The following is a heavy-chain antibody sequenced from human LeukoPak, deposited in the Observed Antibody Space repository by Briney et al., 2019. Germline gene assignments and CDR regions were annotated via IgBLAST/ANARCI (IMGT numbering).Heavy chain of an antibody. Sequence: GSLRLSCAASGFTFSTYAMNWVRQAPGKGLEWIGEIHHSGEINYNPSLKSRVTISLDKSKNQFSLKLTSVTAADTAIYYCARGKQQLVPPFDYWGQGALVTVSS. CDR2: IHHSGEI. V-gene: IGHV4-4*02. CDR3: ARGKQQLVPPFDY. CDR1: GFTFSTYAM. D-gene: IGHD6-13*01. J-gene: IGHJ4*02.